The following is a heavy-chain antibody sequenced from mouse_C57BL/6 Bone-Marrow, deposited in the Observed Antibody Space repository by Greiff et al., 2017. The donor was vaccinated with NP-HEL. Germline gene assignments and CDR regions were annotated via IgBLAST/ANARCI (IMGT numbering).Heavy chain of an antibody. CDR1: GYSFTGYY. CDR3: ARDGYDGYYEGFAY. V-gene: IGHV1-42*01. J-gene: IGHJ3*01. CDR2: INPSTGGT. D-gene: IGHD2-3*01. Sequence: VQLQQSGPELVKPGASVKISCKASGYSFTGYYMNWVKQSPEKSLEWIGEINPSTGGTTYNQKFKAQATLTVDKSSSTAYMQLKSLTAEDSAVYYCARDGYDGYYEGFAYWGQGTLVTGSA.